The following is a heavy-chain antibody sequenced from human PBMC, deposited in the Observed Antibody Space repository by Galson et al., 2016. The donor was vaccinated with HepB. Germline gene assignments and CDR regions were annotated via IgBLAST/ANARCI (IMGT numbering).Heavy chain of an antibody. CDR2: ISWDGQTS. Sequence: SLRLSCAASGFIFDDYSMHWARQTPGKGLEWLSLISWDGQTSYYRDSLRGRFTISRDNSNHSLYLQMDSLTTEDTALYYCARSYYDSGYYLDHWGQGTLVTVSA. J-gene: IGHJ4*02. V-gene: IGHV3-43*01. CDR3: ARSYYDSGYYLDH. D-gene: IGHD3-16*01. CDR1: GFIFDDYS.